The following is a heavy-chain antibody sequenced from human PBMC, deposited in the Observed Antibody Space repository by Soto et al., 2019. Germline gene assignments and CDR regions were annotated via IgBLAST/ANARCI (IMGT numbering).Heavy chain of an antibody. CDR2: INSNSGDA. Sequence: SVKVSCKASGYTFTDYYMHWVRQAPGQGLEWMGWINSNSGDANYAQNFQGRVTMTRDASISTAYMEVSRLRSDDTAVYYCARGVGSSWYDAWGQGTLVTVSS. D-gene: IGHD6-13*01. CDR1: GYTFTDYY. V-gene: IGHV1-2*02. CDR3: ARGVGSSWYDA. J-gene: IGHJ5*02.